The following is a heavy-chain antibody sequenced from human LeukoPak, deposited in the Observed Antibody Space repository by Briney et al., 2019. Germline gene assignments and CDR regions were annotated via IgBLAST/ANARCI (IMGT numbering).Heavy chain of an antibody. CDR2: IYYSRST. V-gene: IGHV4-59*08. Sequence: KPSETLSLTCTVSGGSISSYYWSWIRQPPGKGLEWIGYIYYSRSTNYNPSLRSRDTVSVDTSKNQFSLKLSSVTAADTAVYYCARHGTGPQNSGSYDGGGGWFDPWGQGTLVTVSS. D-gene: IGHD1-26*01. CDR1: GGSISSYY. CDR3: ARHGTGPQNSGSYDGGGGWFDP. J-gene: IGHJ5*02.